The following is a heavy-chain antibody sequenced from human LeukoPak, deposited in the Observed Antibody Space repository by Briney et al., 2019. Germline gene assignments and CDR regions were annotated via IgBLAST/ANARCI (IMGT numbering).Heavy chain of an antibody. D-gene: IGHD6-13*01. CDR2: INPSGGST. CDR1: GYTFTSYY. J-gene: IGHJ5*02. V-gene: IGHV1-46*01. Sequence: ASVKVSCKASGYTFTSYYMHWVRQAPGQGLEWMGIINPSGGSTSYAQEFQGRVTITRDTSASTAYMELSSLRSEDMAVYYCARDLAAAGIDPWGQGTLVTVSS. CDR3: ARDLAAAGIDP.